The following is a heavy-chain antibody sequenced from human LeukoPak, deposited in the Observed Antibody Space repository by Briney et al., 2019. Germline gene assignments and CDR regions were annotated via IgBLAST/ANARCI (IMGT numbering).Heavy chain of an antibody. CDR2: IYYGRSI. V-gene: IGHV4-39*01. J-gene: IGHJ4*02. D-gene: IGHD4-17*01. CDR3: ARLPTVTFFDY. CDR1: GGSISSSSYF. Sequence: SETLSLTCTVSGGSISSSSYFWGWIRQPSGKGLEWIGSIYYGRSIYYNPSLKSRVTISVDTSKNQFSLKLSSVTAADTAVYYCARLPTVTFFDYWGQGTLVTVSS.